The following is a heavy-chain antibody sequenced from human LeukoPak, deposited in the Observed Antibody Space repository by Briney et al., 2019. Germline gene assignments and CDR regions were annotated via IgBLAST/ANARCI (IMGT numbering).Heavy chain of an antibody. CDR2: IYQSGTT. D-gene: IGHD6-6*01. CDR3: ARAVFPYSSSPLTYYFDY. CDR1: GFSISSGHY. V-gene: IGHV4-38-2*02. J-gene: IGHJ4*02. Sequence: SETLSLACTVSGFSISSGHYWGWVRQPPGAGLEWIGSIYQSGTTYYNPSLKSRVTISVDTSKNQFSLKLSSVTAADTAVYYCARAVFPYSSSPLTYYFDYWGQGTLVTVSS.